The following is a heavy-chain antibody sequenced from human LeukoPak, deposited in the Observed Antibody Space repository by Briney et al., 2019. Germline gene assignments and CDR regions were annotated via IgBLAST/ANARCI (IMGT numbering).Heavy chain of an antibody. J-gene: IGHJ4*02. D-gene: IGHD2-15*01. CDR3: ARGGSRIVVVVAARKPHYFDY. Sequence: SETLSLTCAVYGGSFSGYYWSWNRQPPGKGLEWIGEISHSGSTNYNPSLKSRVTISVDTSKNQFSLKLSSVTAADTAVYYCARGGSRIVVVVAARKPHYFDYWGQGTLVTVSS. V-gene: IGHV4-34*01. CDR1: GGSFSGYY. CDR2: ISHSGST.